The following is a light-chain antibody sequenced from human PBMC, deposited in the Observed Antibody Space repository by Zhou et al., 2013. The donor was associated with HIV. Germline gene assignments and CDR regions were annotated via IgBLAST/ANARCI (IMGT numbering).Light chain of an antibody. V-gene: IGKV3-20*01. CDR2: GAS. CDR3: HLPLT. Sequence: EIVLTQSPGTLSLSPGDRATLSCRASQSISSSYLSWFQQKPGQAPRLLIYGASNRATGIPDRFSGSASGTDFTLTISRLEPEDFAMYYCHLPLTFGGGTKVEIK. J-gene: IGKJ4*01. CDR1: QSISSSY.